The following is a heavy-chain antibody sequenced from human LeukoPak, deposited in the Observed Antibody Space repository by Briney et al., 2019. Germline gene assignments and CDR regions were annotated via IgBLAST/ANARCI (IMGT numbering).Heavy chain of an antibody. D-gene: IGHD2-15*01. CDR1: GYSISSGYY. Sequence: SETLSLTCAVSGYSISSGYYWGWTRQPPGKGLEWIGSIYHSGSTYYNPSLKSRVTISVDTSKNQFALKLSSVPAADTAVYYCARIGCSGGSCYFDGWGQGNLVTVSS. J-gene: IGHJ4*02. CDR2: IYHSGST. V-gene: IGHV4-38-2*01. CDR3: ARIGCSGGSCYFDG.